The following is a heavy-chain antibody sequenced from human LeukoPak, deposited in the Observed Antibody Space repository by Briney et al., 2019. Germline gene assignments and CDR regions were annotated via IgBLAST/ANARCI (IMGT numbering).Heavy chain of an antibody. Sequence: SVKVSFKASGGTFSSYAISWVRQAPGQGLEWMGGIIPIFGTANYAQKFQGRVTITADESTSTAYMELSSLRSEDTAVYYCASWSKDYYGSGSYYKDAFDIWGQGTMVTVSS. V-gene: IGHV1-69*01. CDR1: GGTFSSYA. CDR2: IIPIFGTA. J-gene: IGHJ3*02. D-gene: IGHD3-10*01. CDR3: ASWSKDYYGSGSYYKDAFDI.